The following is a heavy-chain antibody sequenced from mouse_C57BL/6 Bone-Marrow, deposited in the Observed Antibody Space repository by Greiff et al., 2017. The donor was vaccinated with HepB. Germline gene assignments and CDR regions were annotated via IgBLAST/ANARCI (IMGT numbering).Heavy chain of an antibody. V-gene: IGHV1-50*01. D-gene: IGHD3-3*01. CDR3: ARGTTRYFDV. J-gene: IGHJ1*03. Sequence: QVQLQQPGAELVKPGASVKLSCKASGYTFTSYWMQWVKQRPGQGLEWIGEIDPSDSYTNYNQKLKGKATLAVDTSSSTGYMQLSSLKSEDSAVYYSARGTTRYFDVWGTGTTVTVSS. CDR2: IDPSDSYT. CDR1: GYTFTSYW.